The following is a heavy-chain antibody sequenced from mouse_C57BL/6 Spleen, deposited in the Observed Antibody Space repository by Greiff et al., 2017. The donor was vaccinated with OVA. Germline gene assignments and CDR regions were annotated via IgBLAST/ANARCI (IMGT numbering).Heavy chain of an antibody. CDR3: APIYYDYPDWYFDV. V-gene: IGHV1-22*01. Sequence: EVKLVESGPELVKPGASVKMSCKASGYTFTDYNMHWVKQSHGKSLEWIGYINPNNGGTSYNQKFKGKATLTVNKSSSTAYMELRSLTSEDSAVYYCAPIYYDYPDWYFDVWGTGTTVTVSS. J-gene: IGHJ1*03. D-gene: IGHD2-4*01. CDR2: INPNNGGT. CDR1: GYTFTDYN.